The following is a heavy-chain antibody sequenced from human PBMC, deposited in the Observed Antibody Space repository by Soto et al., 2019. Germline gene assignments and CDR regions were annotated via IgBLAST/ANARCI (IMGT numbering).Heavy chain of an antibody. CDR2: GTT. J-gene: IGHJ4*02. D-gene: IGHD6-19*01. Sequence: GTTLYADSVKGRFTISRDSSKNTLYLQMNSLRVEDTAVYYCARDYTTTSGWKRFDFWGQGALVTVSS. V-gene: IGHV3-53*01. CDR3: ARDYTTTSGWKRFDF.